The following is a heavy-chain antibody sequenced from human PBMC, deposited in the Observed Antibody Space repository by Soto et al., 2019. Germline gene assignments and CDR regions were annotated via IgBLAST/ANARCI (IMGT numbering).Heavy chain of an antibody. CDR3: VSWVSAHFDY. D-gene: IGHD3-16*01. Sequence: PGGSLRLSWSASRYTFKSHGLSWVRQAPGKGLEWVSTIDSSGVNTHYADSVKGRFTISRDNSRNTLHLQMHDLRADETALYYCVSWVSAHFDYRGKVTVVTVSS. V-gene: IGHV3-23*01. CDR1: RYTFKSHG. CDR2: IDSSGVNT. J-gene: IGHJ4*02.